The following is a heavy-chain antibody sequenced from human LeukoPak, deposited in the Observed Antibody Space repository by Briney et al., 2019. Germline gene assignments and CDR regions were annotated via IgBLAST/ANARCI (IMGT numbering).Heavy chain of an antibody. J-gene: IGHJ5*01. V-gene: IGHV4-4*07. CDR2: IYTRGST. CDR3: ARDSGTTGEVKFDF. D-gene: IGHD3-10*01. Sequence: SETLSLTCTVSGGSISSYYWSWIRQPAGKGLEWIGRIYTRGSTTYNPSLRSGLTMSVDTSKNQFSLRLSSVTAADTAVYYCARDSGTTGEVKFDFWGQGTLVTVSS. CDR1: GGSISSYY.